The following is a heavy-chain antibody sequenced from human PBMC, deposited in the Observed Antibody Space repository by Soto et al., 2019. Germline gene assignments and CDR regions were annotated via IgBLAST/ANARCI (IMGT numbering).Heavy chain of an antibody. CDR3: ARHPLSRKVFHI. CDR2: IYYSGST. J-gene: IGHJ3*02. Sequence: QLQLQESGPGLAKPSETLSLTCTVSGGSISSGSYYWDWIRQPPGKGLEWIGSIYYSGSTYYNPSLKSRVTRFVDTSKKQYSLKLSSVTAADTAVYYFARHPLSRKVFHIWGKGTMVTVSS. V-gene: IGHV4-39*01. CDR1: GGSISSGSYY.